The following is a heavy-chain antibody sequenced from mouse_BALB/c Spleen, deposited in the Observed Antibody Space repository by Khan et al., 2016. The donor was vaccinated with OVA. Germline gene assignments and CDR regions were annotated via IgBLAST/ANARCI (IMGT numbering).Heavy chain of an antibody. CDR3: ARQPYYHYYIMDY. CDR2: IWSDGST. V-gene: IGHV2-6-1*01. CDR1: GFSLTNYG. J-gene: IGHJ4*01. Sequence: QVQLQQSGSGLVAPSQSLSITCTISGFSLTNYGVHWVRQPPGKGLEWLVVIWSDGSTTYNSTLKSRLSISKDNSKSQVFLKMNSLQTDDTAMYYCARQPYYHYYIMDYWGQGTSVTVSS. D-gene: IGHD2-10*01.